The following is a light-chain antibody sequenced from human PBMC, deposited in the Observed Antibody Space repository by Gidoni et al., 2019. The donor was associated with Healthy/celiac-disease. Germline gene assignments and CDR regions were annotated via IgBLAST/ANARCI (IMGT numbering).Light chain of an antibody. CDR1: QSVSSN. Sequence: DIVMTQSPATLSVPPGERATLSCRASQSVSSNFAWYQQKPAQAPRLLLYGASTSAPGIPARFSGSGSGTEFTLTISSLPSEDFAVYYCQQYNNWPRRFGQGTKLEIK. V-gene: IGKV3-15*01. J-gene: IGKJ2*01. CDR3: QQYNNWPRR. CDR2: GAS.